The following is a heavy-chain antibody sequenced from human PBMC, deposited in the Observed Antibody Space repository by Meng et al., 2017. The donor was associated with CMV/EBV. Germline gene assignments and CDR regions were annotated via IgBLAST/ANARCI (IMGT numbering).Heavy chain of an antibody. D-gene: IGHD6-6*01. Sequence: YSFTSYWIGWVRQMPGKGLEWMGIIYPGDSDTRYSPSFQGQVTISADKSISTAYLQWSSLKASDTAMYYCARKIGSGYSSSSNWFDPWGQGTLVTVSS. CDR1: YSFTSYW. CDR2: IYPGDSDT. J-gene: IGHJ5*02. V-gene: IGHV5-51*01. CDR3: ARKIGSGYSSSSNWFDP.